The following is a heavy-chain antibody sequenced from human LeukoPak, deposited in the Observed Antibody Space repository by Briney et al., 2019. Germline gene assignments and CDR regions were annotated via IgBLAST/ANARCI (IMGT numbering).Heavy chain of an antibody. CDR1: GVSISSGTNY. Sequence: SETLSLTCTVSGVSISSGTNYWSWIRQPAGKGLEWIGRIYSSGSTNYNPSLKSRVTMSLDTSKNQFSLKLSSVTAADTAVYYCARVHSYYDILTGYFSPPFDYWGQGTLVTVSS. V-gene: IGHV4-61*02. CDR3: ARVHSYYDILTGYFSPPFDY. D-gene: IGHD3-9*01. CDR2: IYSSGST. J-gene: IGHJ4*02.